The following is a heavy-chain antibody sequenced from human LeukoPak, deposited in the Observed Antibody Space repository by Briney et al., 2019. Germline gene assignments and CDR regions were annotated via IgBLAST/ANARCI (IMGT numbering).Heavy chain of an antibody. Sequence: GGSLRLSCAASGVTFSRYWMRWVRQAPGKGLEWVANIKQEGDETYYGDSVKGRFTISRDNAKNSVFLQMNSLRVEDTAVYYCAKATGTTRPGIGVDYWGQGTLVTVSS. V-gene: IGHV3-7*03. J-gene: IGHJ4*02. D-gene: IGHD1-1*01. CDR2: IKQEGDET. CDR3: AKATGTTRPGIGVDY. CDR1: GVTFSRYW.